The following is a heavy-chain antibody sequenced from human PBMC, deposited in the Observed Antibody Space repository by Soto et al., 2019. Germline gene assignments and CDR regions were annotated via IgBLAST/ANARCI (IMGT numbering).Heavy chain of an antibody. CDR1: GFTFSSYA. Sequence: XVSLRLSCAASGFTFSSYAMSWVRQAPGKGLEWVSAISGSGGSTYYADSAKGRFTISRDNSKTKLHLQMNRLRAEDTAVYYYAKVIGYYYDSSGYYFGYWGQGTLVTVSS. J-gene: IGHJ4*02. CDR2: ISGSGGST. V-gene: IGHV3-23*01. D-gene: IGHD3-22*01. CDR3: AKVIGYYYDSSGYYFGY.